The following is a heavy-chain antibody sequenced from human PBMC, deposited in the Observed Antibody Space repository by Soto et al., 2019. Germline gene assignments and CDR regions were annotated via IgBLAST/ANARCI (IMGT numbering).Heavy chain of an antibody. Sequence: PGESLKISCQGSGYTFTNHWIGWVRQMPGKGLEWMGIIYPGDSDTRYSPSFQGQVTLSADKSISTAYLQWSSLKASDTAMYYCAAXYKTGLDDXDIWGQGTXVTVXS. CDR1: GYTFTNHW. CDR3: AAXYKTGLDDXDI. D-gene: IGHD1-20*01. V-gene: IGHV5-51*01. J-gene: IGHJ3*02. CDR2: IYPGDSDT.